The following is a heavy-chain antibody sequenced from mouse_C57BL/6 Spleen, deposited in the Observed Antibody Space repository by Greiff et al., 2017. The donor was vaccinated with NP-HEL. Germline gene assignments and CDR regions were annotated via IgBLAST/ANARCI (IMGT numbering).Heavy chain of an antibody. CDR2: IDPSDSFT. J-gene: IGHJ2*01. D-gene: IGHD2-3*01. CDR1: GYTFTSYW. CDR3: ASGGLLHLDY. V-gene: IGHV1-69*01. Sequence: VQLQQPGAELVMPGASVKLSCKASGYTFTSYWMHWVKQRPGQGLEWIGEIDPSDSFTNYNQKFKGKSTLTVDKSSSTAYMQLSSLTSEDSAVYYCASGGLLHLDYWGQGTTLTVSS.